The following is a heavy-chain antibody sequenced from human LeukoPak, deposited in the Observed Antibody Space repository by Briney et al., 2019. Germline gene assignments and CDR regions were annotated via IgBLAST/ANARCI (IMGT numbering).Heavy chain of an antibody. V-gene: IGHV1-24*01. J-gene: IGHJ5*02. D-gene: IGHD3-10*01. CDR3: ATAVGLVP. Sequence: ASEKVSCKASGYTFTGYYILWVRQAPGQGLEWMGGFDPEDGETIYAQKFQGRVTMTEDTSTDTAYMELSSLRSEDTAVYYCATAVGLVPWGQGTLVTVSS. CDR1: GYTFTGYY. CDR2: FDPEDGET.